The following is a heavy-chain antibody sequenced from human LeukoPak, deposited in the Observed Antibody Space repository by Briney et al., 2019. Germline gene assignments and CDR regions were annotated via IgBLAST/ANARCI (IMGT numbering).Heavy chain of an antibody. V-gene: IGHV3-23*01. CDR3: ARDSASSRSYQVSDAFDI. J-gene: IGHJ3*02. D-gene: IGHD1-26*01. CDR2: ISGSGDST. CDR1: GFTFNSHA. Sequence: PGGSLRLSCAASGFTFNSHAMSWVRQAPGKGLEWVSVISGSGDSTYYADSVKGRFTISRDNSKNTLYLQMNSQRADDTAVYYCARDSASSRSYQVSDAFDIWGQGTMVTVSS.